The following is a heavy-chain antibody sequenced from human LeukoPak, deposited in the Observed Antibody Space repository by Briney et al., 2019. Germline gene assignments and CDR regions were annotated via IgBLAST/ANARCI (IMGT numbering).Heavy chain of an antibody. CDR1: GFTFSDYS. Sequence: GGSLRLSCAASGFTFSDYSMHWVRQAPGKGLEWVSCISSTSSHIYYADSVRGRFTISRDNAKNSLYLQVNSLRAEDTAVYYCARGQLWQTGWFDPWGQGTLVTVSS. CDR2: ISSTSSHI. CDR3: ARGQLWQTGWFDP. V-gene: IGHV3-21*01. J-gene: IGHJ5*02. D-gene: IGHD5-18*01.